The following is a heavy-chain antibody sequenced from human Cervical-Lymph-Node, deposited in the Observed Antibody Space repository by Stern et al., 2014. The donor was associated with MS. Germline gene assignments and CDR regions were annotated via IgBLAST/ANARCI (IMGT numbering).Heavy chain of an antibody. Sequence: VQLVESGAEVKKPGASVKVSCKASGYTFTSYGISWVRQAPGQGLEWMGWISAYNGNTNYAQKLQGRVTMTTDTSTSTAYMELSSLRSDDTAVYYCARDRHCSSTSCPLGHWGQGTLVTVSS. CDR3: ARDRHCSSTSCPLGH. CDR2: ISAYNGNT. J-gene: IGHJ4*02. CDR1: GYTFTSYG. D-gene: IGHD2-2*01. V-gene: IGHV1-18*01.